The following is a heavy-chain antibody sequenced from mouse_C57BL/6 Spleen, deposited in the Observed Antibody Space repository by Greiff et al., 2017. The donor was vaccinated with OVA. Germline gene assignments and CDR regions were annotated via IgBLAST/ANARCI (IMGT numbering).Heavy chain of an antibody. CDR3: ARDRGELGPYWYFDV. CDR1: GFTFSDYY. J-gene: IGHJ1*03. Sequence: EVQVVESEGGLVQPGSSMKLSCTASGFTFSDYYMAWVRQVPEKGLEWVANINYDGSSTYYLDSLKSRFIISRDNAKNILYLQMSSLKSEDTATYYCARDRGELGPYWYFDVWGTGTTVTVSS. CDR2: INYDGSST. D-gene: IGHD4-1*01. V-gene: IGHV5-16*01.